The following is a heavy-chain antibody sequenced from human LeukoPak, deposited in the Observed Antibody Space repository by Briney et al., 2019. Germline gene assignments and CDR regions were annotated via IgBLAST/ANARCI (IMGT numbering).Heavy chain of an antibody. J-gene: IGHJ4*02. D-gene: IGHD3-16*01. CDR1: GYTFTSYG. Sequence: GGSLRLSCKASGYTFTSYGISWVRQAPGQGLEWMGWISAYNGNTNYAQKLQGRVTMTTDTSTSTAYMELRSPRSDDTAVYYCARVGGTYYDYVWGSSETDYWGQGTLVTVSS. CDR2: ISAYNGNT. V-gene: IGHV1-18*01. CDR3: ARVGGTYYDYVWGSSETDY.